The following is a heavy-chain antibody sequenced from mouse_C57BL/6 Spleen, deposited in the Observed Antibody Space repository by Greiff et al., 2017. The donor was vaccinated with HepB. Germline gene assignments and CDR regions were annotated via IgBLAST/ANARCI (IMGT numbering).Heavy chain of an antibody. CDR3: AREDDYDVAY. CDR1: GYTFTSYW. Sequence: VQLQQPGAELVKPGASVTLSCKASGYTFTSYWMHWVKQRPGQGLEWIGMIHPNSGSNNYNEKFKSKATLTVDKSSSTAYMQLSSLTSEDSAVYYCAREDDYDVAYWGQGTLVTVSA. D-gene: IGHD2-4*01. V-gene: IGHV1-64*01. J-gene: IGHJ3*01. CDR2: IHPNSGSN.